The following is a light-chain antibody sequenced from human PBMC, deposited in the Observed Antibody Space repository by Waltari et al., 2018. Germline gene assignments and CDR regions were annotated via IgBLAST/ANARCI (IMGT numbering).Light chain of an antibody. CDR1: QSIIKS. CDR3: QQSYNTRPVT. Sequence: DILMTQSPSSLSASVGDRGTITCRASQSIIKSLNWYQQEPGKAPNLLLYAASSLETGVPPRFSRSASGTDFTLTISSLQPNDFGTYYCQQSYNTRPVTFGPGTKVDIK. V-gene: IGKV1-39*01. J-gene: IGKJ1*01. CDR2: AAS.